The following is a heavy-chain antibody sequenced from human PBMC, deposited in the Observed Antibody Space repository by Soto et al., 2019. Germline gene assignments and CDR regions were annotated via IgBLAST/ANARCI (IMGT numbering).Heavy chain of an antibody. D-gene: IGHD3-22*01. CDR3: AREGPDYDSSGYSTQRAAFDI. CDR2: IIPIFGTA. J-gene: IGHJ3*02. CDR1: GGTFSSDA. Sequence: SSVKVSCKAAGGTFSSDAISWVRQAPGQGLEWMGGIIPIFGTANYAQKFQGRVTITADESTSTAYMELSSLRSEDTAVYYCAREGPDYDSSGYSTQRAAFDIWGQGTMVTVSS. V-gene: IGHV1-69*13.